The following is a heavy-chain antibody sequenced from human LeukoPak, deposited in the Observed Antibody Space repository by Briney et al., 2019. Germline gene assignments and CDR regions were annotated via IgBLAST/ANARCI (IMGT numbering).Heavy chain of an antibody. V-gene: IGHV4-4*07. Sequence: SETLSLTCTVSGGSISSYYWSWIRQPAGKGLEWIGRIYTNDGTNFNPSLKSRVTMSLDTSKNQFSLKLTSVTAADTAVHYCARGAATYDFQYWGQGTLVAVSS. CDR1: GGSISSYY. D-gene: IGHD6-25*01. CDR3: ARGAATYDFQY. CDR2: IYTNDGT. J-gene: IGHJ1*01.